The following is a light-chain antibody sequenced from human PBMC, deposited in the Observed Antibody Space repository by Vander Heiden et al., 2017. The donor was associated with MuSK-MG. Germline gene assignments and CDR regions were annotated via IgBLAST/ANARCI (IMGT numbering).Light chain of an antibody. Sequence: EIVLTQSPDTLSLSPGERATLSCRASQSVSNSYLAWYQQKPGQAPRLLMFGASSRATGIPDRFSGSGSGTDFTLTISRLESEDFAVYYCQQDGGSPLTFGGGTKVXIK. V-gene: IGKV3-20*01. CDR1: QSVSNSY. CDR2: GAS. J-gene: IGKJ4*01. CDR3: QQDGGSPLT.